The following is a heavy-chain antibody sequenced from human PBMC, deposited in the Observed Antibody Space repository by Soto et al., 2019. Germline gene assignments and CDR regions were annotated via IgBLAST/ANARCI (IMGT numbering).Heavy chain of an antibody. CDR2: ISSGGDT. CDR1: GFTFNSFA. D-gene: IGHD6-19*01. CDR3: AKTYKDSAYSSGLLAAFDI. V-gene: IGHV3-23*01. Sequence: EVQLLESGGNLVQPGESLRLSCAASGFTFNSFAMSWVRQATGKGLEWVSHISSGGDTYYADSVKGRFTISRDNSKKTLFLQMNSLRAEDTAVYFCAKTYKDSAYSSGLLAAFDIWGQGTMVTVSS. J-gene: IGHJ3*02.